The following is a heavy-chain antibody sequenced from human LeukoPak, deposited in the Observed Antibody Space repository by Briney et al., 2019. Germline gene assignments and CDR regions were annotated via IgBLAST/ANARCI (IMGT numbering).Heavy chain of an antibody. D-gene: IGHD1-26*01. CDR3: ARQMTPHGNFDY. J-gene: IGHJ4*02. CDR2: IGTGGDT. V-gene: IGHV3-13*01. Sequence: GGSLRLSCAASGFTFSAHAMHWVRQPTGKGLEWVSAIGTGGDTFYPGSVKGRFTISRENVKNSLYLQMNSLRAEDTAVNYCARQMTPHGNFDYWGQGTLVTVSS. CDR1: GFTFSAHA.